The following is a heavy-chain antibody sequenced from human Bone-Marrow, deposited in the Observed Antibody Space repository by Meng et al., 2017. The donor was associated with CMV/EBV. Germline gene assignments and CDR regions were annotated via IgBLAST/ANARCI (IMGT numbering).Heavy chain of an antibody. J-gene: IGHJ3*02. CDR3: AKDTIAEYYYDSSGYYLGWAFDI. CDR2: IRSKANSYAT. Sequence: GGSLRLSCAASGFTFSGSAMHWVRQASGKGLEWVGRIRSKANSYATAYAASVKGRFTISRDDSKNTAYLQMNSLRAEDTAVYYCAKDTIAEYYYDSSGYYLGWAFDIWGQGTMVTVSS. D-gene: IGHD3-22*01. CDR1: GFTFSGSA. V-gene: IGHV3-73*01.